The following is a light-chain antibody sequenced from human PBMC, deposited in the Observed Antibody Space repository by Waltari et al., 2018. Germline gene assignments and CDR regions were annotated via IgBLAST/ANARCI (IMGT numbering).Light chain of an antibody. CDR1: SSNIGSNL. CDR2: RNN. J-gene: IGLJ3*02. Sequence: QSVLTQPPSAPATPGQRVSIPCSGRSSNIGSNLVYCYHHHPGKAPNLLIYRNNQRPSGVPDRFSGSKSGTSASLAISGLRSEDEADYYCATWDDSLSGWMFGGGTKLTVL. V-gene: IGLV1-47*01. CDR3: ATWDDSLSGWM.